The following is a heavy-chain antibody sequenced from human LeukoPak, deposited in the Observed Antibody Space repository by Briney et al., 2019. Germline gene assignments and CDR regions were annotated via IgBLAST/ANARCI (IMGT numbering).Heavy chain of an antibody. J-gene: IGHJ6*03. D-gene: IGHD3-3*01. CDR3: AADGRFLEWLLSQRYYYYMDV. Sequence: SGGSLRLSCAASGFTFTKYWMTWVRQAPGKGLEWVGNIKQDGSDKNYMDSVKGRFTISRDNTKNSVYLQMSSLRSEDTAVYYYAADGRFLEWLLSQRYYYYMDVWGKGTTVTVSS. V-gene: IGHV3-7*03. CDR2: IKQDGSDK. CDR1: GFTFTKYW.